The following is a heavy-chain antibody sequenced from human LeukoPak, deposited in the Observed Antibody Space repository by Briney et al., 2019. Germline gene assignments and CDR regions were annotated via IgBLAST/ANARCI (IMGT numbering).Heavy chain of an antibody. CDR3: ARDLTYYDSSGYPSYGMDV. CDR1: GGTFSSYA. Sequence: SVKVSCKASGGTFSSYAISWVRQAPGQGLEWMGRIIPSFGRANYAQKFQGRVTITADKSTSTAYMELSSLRAEDTAVYYCARDLTYYDSSGYPSYGMDVWGQGTTVTVSS. V-gene: IGHV1-69*04. J-gene: IGHJ6*02. D-gene: IGHD3-22*01. CDR2: IIPSFGRA.